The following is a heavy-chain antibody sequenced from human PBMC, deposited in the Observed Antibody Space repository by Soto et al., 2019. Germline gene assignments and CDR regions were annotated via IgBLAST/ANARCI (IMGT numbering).Heavy chain of an antibody. CDR2: VNPNSGNT. D-gene: IGHD6-25*01. Sequence: QVQLVQSGAEVKKPGASVRVSCKTSGYTFTNYDIMWVRGVAGQGLEWMGWVNPNSGNTGYAQKFQDRVTMTRDRFISTAYMELRSLTYEDTAVYYCARGRRANFAPWGQGTLVTVSS. CDR3: ARGRRANFAP. CDR1: GYTFTNYD. V-gene: IGHV1-8*01. J-gene: IGHJ5*02.